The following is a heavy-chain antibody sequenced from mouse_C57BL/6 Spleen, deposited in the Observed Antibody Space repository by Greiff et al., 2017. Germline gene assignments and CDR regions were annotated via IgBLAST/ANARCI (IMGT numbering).Heavy chain of an antibody. D-gene: IGHD1-1*01. J-gene: IGHJ4*01. CDR2: IYPSDSET. CDR1: GYTFTSYW. V-gene: IGHV1-61*01. Sequence: QVQLQQPGAELVRPGSSVKLSCKASGYTFTSYWMDWVKQRPGQGLEWIGNIYPSDSETHYNQKFKDKATLTVDKSSSTAYMQLSSLTSEDSAVYYCARSGTTVVATDAMDYWGQGTSVTVSS. CDR3: ARSGTTVVATDAMDY.